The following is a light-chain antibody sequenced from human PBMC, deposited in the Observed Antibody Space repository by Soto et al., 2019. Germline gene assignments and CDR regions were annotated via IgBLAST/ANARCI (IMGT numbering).Light chain of an antibody. V-gene: IGKV1-39*01. CDR2: DAS. CDR1: QRISNY. J-gene: IGKJ3*01. Sequence: DIQMTQSPSSLSASEGDRVTITCRASQRISNYLNWYQQKPGQAPKLLIYDASSLQSGVPSTFSGSGSGTEFTLTISSLQPEDFATYYCQQSYRTPFTFGPGTKVDIK. CDR3: QQSYRTPFT.